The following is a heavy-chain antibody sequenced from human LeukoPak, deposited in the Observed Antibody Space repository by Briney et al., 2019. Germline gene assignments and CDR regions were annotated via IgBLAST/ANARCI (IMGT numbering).Heavy chain of an antibody. J-gene: IGHJ4*02. CDR1: GGYISSYY. V-gene: IGHV4-59*08. CDR2: IYYSGST. CDR3: ARQKGCSGGSCPYYFDY. D-gene: IGHD2-15*01. Sequence: SETLSLTCTVSGGYISSYYWSWIRQPPGKGLEWIGYIYYSGSTNYNPSLKSRVTISVDTSKNQFSLKLSSVTAADTAVYYCARQKGCSGGSCPYYFDYWGQGTLVTVSS.